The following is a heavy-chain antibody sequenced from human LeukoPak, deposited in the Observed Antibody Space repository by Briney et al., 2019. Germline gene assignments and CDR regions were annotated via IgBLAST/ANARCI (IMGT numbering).Heavy chain of an antibody. CDR1: GYTFTGYY. J-gene: IGHJ4*02. CDR3: ARDLGEEGATTGYFDY. Sequence: ASVTVSCKASGYTFTGYYMHWVRQAPGQGLEWMGWINPNSGGTNYAQKFQGRVTMTRDTSISTAYMELSRLRSDDTAVYYCARDLGEEGATTGYFDYWGQGTLVTVSS. CDR2: INPNSGGT. D-gene: IGHD1-26*01. V-gene: IGHV1-2*02.